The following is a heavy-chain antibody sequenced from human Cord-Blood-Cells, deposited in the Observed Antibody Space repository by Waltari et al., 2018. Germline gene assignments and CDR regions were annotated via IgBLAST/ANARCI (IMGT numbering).Heavy chain of an antibody. CDR1: GGSISSYY. V-gene: IGHV4-59*01. Sequence: QVQLQESGPGLVKPSETLSLTCTVSGGSISSYYWSWIRQPPGTGLEWIGYIYYSGSTNYNPSLKSRVTISVDTSKNQFSLKLSSVTAADTAVYYCARSPLVERYYDFWSGYHNWFDPWGQGTLVTVSS. CDR2: IYYSGST. D-gene: IGHD3-3*01. CDR3: ARSPLVERYYDFWSGYHNWFDP. J-gene: IGHJ5*02.